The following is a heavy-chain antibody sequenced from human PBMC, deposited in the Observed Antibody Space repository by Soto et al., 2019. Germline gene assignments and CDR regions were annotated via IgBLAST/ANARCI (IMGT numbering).Heavy chain of an antibody. D-gene: IGHD2-8*02. CDR2: IWYDGSNK. V-gene: IGHV3-33*06. Sequence: FQRLSWAASGVTFSSYVMHLVRQAPGKGLEWVAVIWYDGSNKYYADSVKGRFTTSRDNSKNTLYLQMNSLRAEDTAVYYCAKDGTGGGTYYFDYWGQGTLVTVSS. CDR3: AKDGTGGGTYYFDY. J-gene: IGHJ4*02. CDR1: GVTFSSYV.